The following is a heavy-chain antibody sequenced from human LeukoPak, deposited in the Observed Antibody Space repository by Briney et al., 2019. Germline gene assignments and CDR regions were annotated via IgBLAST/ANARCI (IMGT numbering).Heavy chain of an antibody. Sequence: GGSLRLSCAASGFTFSNAWMSWVRQAPGKGLEWVGRIKSKTDGGTTDYAAPVKGRFTISRDDSKNTLYLQMNSLKTEDTAVYYCTTDLIVVVIDAFDIWGQGTMVTASS. CDR1: GFTFSNAW. D-gene: IGHD3-22*01. CDR3: TTDLIVVVIDAFDI. CDR2: IKSKTDGGTT. J-gene: IGHJ3*02. V-gene: IGHV3-15*01.